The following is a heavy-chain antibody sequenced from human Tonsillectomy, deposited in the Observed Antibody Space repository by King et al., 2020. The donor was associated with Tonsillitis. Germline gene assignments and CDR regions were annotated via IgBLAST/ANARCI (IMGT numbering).Heavy chain of an antibody. J-gene: IGHJ4*02. CDR3: ARYASGTFDC. D-gene: IGHD1-26*01. CDR2: MYNIVTI. Sequence: QLQESGPGVVKPSETLSLTSTFSGGSISSGDHFWAGIRQRPGKGRECVWYMYNIVTIFYNPSLNRRITLSGGTPENRFSLKWCSVTAADTAVYFCARYASGTFDCWGQGALVTVSS. CDR1: GGSISSGDHF. V-gene: IGHV4-39*01.